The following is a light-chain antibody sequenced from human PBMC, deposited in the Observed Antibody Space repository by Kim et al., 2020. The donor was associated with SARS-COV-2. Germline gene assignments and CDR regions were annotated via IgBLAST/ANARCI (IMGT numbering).Light chain of an antibody. V-gene: IGKV3-20*01. Sequence: EIVLTQSPGTLSLSPGERATLSCRASQSVSSSYLAWYQQKPGQAPRLVIYGASSRATGIPDRFSGSGSGTDFTLTISRLEPEDFAVYYCQRYGSSPPTFGGGTKVDIK. CDR2: GAS. CDR1: QSVSSSY. J-gene: IGKJ4*01. CDR3: QRYGSSPPT.